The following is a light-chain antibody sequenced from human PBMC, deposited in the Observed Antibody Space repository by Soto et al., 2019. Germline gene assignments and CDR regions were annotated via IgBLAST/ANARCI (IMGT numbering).Light chain of an antibody. V-gene: IGKV1-39*01. J-gene: IGKJ1*01. Sequence: DIQMTQSPSSLSASMGDRVAITCRASQNIASSLTWYQQKPGTAPKLLIYGASNLQGGVPSRFSGSGSGTDFTLTISSLQPEDFAVYYCQQYNNWPRTFGQGTKVEIK. CDR2: GAS. CDR3: QQYNNWPRT. CDR1: QNIASS.